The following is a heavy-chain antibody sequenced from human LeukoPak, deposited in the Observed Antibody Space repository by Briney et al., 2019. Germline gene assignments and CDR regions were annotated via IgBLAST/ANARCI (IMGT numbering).Heavy chain of an antibody. CDR2: IVVGSGNT. CDR3: AADFGNDLQRSGYYYYYYGMDV. CDR1: GFTFTSSA. D-gene: IGHD1-1*01. V-gene: IGHV1-58*02. Sequence: ASVKVSCKASGFTFTSSAMQWVRQARGQRLEWIGWIVVGSGNTNYAQKFQERVTITRDMSTSTAYMELSSLRSEDTAVYYCAADFGNDLQRSGYYYYYYGMDVWGQGTTVTVSS. J-gene: IGHJ6*02.